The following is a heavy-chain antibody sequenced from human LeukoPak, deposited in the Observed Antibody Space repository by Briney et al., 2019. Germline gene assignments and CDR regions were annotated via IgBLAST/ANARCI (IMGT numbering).Heavy chain of an antibody. CDR1: GFTFSSYW. D-gene: IGHD3-9*01. CDR2: INSDGSST. J-gene: IGHJ4*02. Sequence: GGSLRLSCAASGFTFSSYWMHWVRQAPGKGLVWVSRINSDGSSTSYADSVKGRFTISRDNAKNTLYLQMNSLRAEDTAVYYCAGCDILTGYFDYWGQGTLVTVSS. V-gene: IGHV3-74*01. CDR3: AGCDILTGYFDY.